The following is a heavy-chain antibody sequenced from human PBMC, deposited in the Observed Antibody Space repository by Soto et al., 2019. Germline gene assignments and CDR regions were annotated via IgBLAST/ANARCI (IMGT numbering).Heavy chain of an antibody. CDR1: GYSFTSYW. CDR3: ASLQAAAGDNDLTFDY. Sequence: EVQLVQSGAEVKKPGESLRISCKGSGYSFTSYWISWVRQMPGKCLEWMGRIDPSDSYTNYSPSFQGHVTISADKSISTAYLQWSSLKASDTAMYYCASLQAAAGDNDLTFDYWGQGTLVTVSS. CDR2: IDPSDSYT. J-gene: IGHJ4*02. D-gene: IGHD6-13*01. V-gene: IGHV5-10-1*01.